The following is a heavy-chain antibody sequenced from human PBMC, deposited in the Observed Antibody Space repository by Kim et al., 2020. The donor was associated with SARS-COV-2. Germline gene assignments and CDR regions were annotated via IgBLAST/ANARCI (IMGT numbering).Heavy chain of an antibody. J-gene: IGHJ4*02. D-gene: IGHD3-22*01. CDR3: ASLPYYDSRPI. Sequence: TYYNPSLKSRVTISVDTSKNQFSLKLSSVTAADTAVYYCASLPYYDSRPIWGQGTLVTVSS. CDR2: T. V-gene: IGHV4-30-2*05.